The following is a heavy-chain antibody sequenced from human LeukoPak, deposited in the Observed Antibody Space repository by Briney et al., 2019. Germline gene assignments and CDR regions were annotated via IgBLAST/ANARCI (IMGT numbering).Heavy chain of an antibody. CDR3: ARNPTRYCSGGSCANWFDP. J-gene: IGHJ5*02. Sequence: ASVKVSCKASGYTFTSYDINWVRQATGQGLEWMGWMNPNSGNTGYAQKFQGRVTMTRNTSISTAYMELSSLRSEDTAVYYCARNPTRYCSGGSCANWFDPRGQGTLVTVSS. CDR1: GYTFTSYD. V-gene: IGHV1-8*01. CDR2: MNPNSGNT. D-gene: IGHD2-15*01.